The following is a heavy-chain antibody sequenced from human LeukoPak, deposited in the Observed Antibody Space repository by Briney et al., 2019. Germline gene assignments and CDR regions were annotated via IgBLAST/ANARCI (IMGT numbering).Heavy chain of an antibody. D-gene: IGHD3-22*01. Sequence: SQTLSLTCTVSGVSISSGGYYWSWIRQPPGKGLEWIGYIYHSGSTYYNPSLKSRVTISVDRSKNQFSLKLSSVTAADTAVYYCARTWHYDSSDYFPFDYWGQGTLVTVSS. CDR1: GVSISSGGYY. J-gene: IGHJ4*02. CDR3: ARTWHYDSSDYFPFDY. CDR2: IYHSGST. V-gene: IGHV4-30-2*01.